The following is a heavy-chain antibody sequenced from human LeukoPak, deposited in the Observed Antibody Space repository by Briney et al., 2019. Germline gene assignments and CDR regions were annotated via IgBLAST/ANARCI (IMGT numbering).Heavy chain of an antibody. D-gene: IGHD6-19*01. CDR2: ISGGTT. CDR3: SRGSGWLSVY. J-gene: IGHJ4*02. V-gene: IGHV3-49*03. Sequence: GRSLSLSCTASGFTFGDYLMSWFRQAPGKGLEWIGFISGGTTEYAASVKGRFTISRDDSTSIAYLQMNSLTTEDTAVYYCSRGSGWLSVYWGQGTLVTVSS. CDR1: GFTFGDYL.